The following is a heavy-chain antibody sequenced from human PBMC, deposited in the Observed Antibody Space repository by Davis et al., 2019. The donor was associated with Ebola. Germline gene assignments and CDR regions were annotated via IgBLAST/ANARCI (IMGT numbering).Heavy chain of an antibody. D-gene: IGHD3-3*01. Sequence: PGGSLRLSCAASGFTLSDHYMDWVRQAPGKGLEWVASISSSSSYIYYADSVKGRFTISRDNAKNSLYLQMNSLRAEDTAVYYCARDPTRTYYDFWSGSSDYYYGMDVWGQGTTVTVSS. CDR2: ISSSSSYI. V-gene: IGHV3-21*01. CDR1: GFTLSDHY. J-gene: IGHJ6*02. CDR3: ARDPTRTYYDFWSGSSDYYYGMDV.